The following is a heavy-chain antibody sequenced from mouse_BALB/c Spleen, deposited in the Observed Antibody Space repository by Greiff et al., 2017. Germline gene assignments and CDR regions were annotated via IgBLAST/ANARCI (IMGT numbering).Heavy chain of an antibody. D-gene: IGHD2-1*01. CDR2: IDPANGNT. Sequence: EVQRVESGAELVKPGASVKLSCTASGFNIKDTYMHWVKQRPEQGLEWIGRIDPANGNTKYDPKFQGKATITADTSSNTAYLQLSSLTSEDTAVYYSSTSYDYWGQGTTLTVSS. CDR1: GFNIKDTY. CDR3: STSYDY. J-gene: IGHJ2*01. V-gene: IGHV14-3*02.